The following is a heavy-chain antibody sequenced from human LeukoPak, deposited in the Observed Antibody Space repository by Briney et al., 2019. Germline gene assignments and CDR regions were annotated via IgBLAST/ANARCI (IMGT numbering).Heavy chain of an antibody. CDR3: AGGYYDTSGYYLFDY. Sequence: ASVKVSCKASGYTFTSYDINWVRQATGQGLEWMGWMNPNSGSTGYAQKFQGRVTMTRNTSISTAYMELSGLRSEDTAVYYCAGGYYDTSGYYLFDYWGQGTLVTVSS. V-gene: IGHV1-8*01. J-gene: IGHJ4*02. CDR2: MNPNSGST. D-gene: IGHD3-22*01. CDR1: GYTFTSYD.